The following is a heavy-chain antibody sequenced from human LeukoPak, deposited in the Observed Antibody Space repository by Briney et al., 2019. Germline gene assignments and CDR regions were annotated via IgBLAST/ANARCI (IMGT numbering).Heavy chain of an antibody. CDR1: GFTFSSYG. Sequence: GRSLRLSCAASGFTFSSYGMHWVRQAPGKGLEWVARLVYDARSDYGNSVKGRFSISRDDSKNTLFLDMSNLRVEDTALYYCARDLSAAFDFWGQGVLVTVSS. CDR3: ARDLSAAFDF. J-gene: IGHJ4*02. D-gene: IGHD6-19*01. V-gene: IGHV3-33*08. CDR2: LVYDARS.